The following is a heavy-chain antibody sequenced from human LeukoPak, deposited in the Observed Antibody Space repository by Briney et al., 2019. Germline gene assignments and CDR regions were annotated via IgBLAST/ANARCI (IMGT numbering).Heavy chain of an antibody. V-gene: IGHV3-30*02. D-gene: IGHD1-26*01. CDR1: AFTFRSYG. J-gene: IGHJ4*02. CDR2: IRYDGSNK. Sequence: GGSLRLSCATSAFTFRSYGMHWVRQAPGKGLEWVAFIRYDGSNKYYADSVKGRFTISRDNSKNTLYLQMNSLRAEGTAVYYCAKPYSGSYFEYFDYWGQGTLITVSS. CDR3: AKPYSGSYFEYFDY.